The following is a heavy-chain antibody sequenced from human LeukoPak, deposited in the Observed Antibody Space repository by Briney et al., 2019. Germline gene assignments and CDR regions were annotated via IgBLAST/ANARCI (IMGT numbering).Heavy chain of an antibody. CDR3: ARAAYCSGGTCYSGNFQD. Sequence: SETLSLTCTVSGGSISNYYWNWIPQPPGKGREWIGYIYYTGNTNYNPSLASRVTMSIGTSRNHFSLNLRSATAADTAVYYCARAAYCSGGTCYSGNFQDWGQGTLVTVSS. CDR1: GGSISNYY. CDR2: IYYTGNT. D-gene: IGHD2-15*01. V-gene: IGHV4-59*13. J-gene: IGHJ1*01.